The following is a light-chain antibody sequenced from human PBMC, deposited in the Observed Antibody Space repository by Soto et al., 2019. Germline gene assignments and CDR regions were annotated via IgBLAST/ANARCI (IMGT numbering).Light chain of an antibody. CDR1: RSDIGDSNF. V-gene: IGLV2-14*01. CDR3: ASFRSGTILV. CDR2: EVN. J-gene: IGLJ1*01. Sequence: QSLLTQHASVSGSPGQSVTISCTGPRSDIGDSNFISWYQHSPGKAPRLLIYEVNNRPSGVSKRFSGSKAGNTASLTISGLLDDDEADYFCASFRSGTILVFGSGTKVTVL.